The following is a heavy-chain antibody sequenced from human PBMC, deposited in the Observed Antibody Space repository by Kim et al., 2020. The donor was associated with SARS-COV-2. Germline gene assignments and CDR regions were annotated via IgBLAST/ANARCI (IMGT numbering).Heavy chain of an antibody. D-gene: IGHD3-10*01. V-gene: IGHV1-8*01. CDR3: ARVFGFYYHYMDV. J-gene: IGHJ6*03. Sequence: ASVKVSCKPSGYTFTSNDISWVRQATGQGLEWMGWVKTDVGDTVYAQKFQGRIIMAWNPSTSTAYMELSGLTSEDTAVYYCARVFGFYYHYMDVWGKGTT. CDR2: VKTDVGDT. CDR1: GYTFTSND.